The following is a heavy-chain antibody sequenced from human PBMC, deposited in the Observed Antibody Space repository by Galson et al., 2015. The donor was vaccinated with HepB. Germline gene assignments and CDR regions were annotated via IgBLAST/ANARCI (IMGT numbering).Heavy chain of an antibody. Sequence: SLRLSCAASGFSFRSYPMNWVRQAPGRGLEWVSFIGADSSYIYYADSVKGRFTISRDNSTNSLYLQMNSLRGEDTDVYYCARGCGWSRSRRFYDMDVWGQGTLVTVSS. D-gene: IGHD6-19*01. CDR1: GFSFRSYP. V-gene: IGHV3-21*01. CDR2: IGADSSYI. CDR3: ARGCGWSRSRRFYDMDV. J-gene: IGHJ4*02.